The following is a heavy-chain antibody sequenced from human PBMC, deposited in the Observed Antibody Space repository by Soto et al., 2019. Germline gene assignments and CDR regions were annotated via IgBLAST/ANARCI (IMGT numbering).Heavy chain of an antibody. J-gene: IGHJ5*02. V-gene: IGHV3-23*01. D-gene: IGHD3-10*01. CDR2: ISGNGIAT. Sequence: GGSLRLSCEAPGSIFSDHAMSWVRQAPGKGLEWVSAISGNGIATYYADSVKGRFTISRDNSKNTLYLQMNRLRAGDTAVYYCARDAISMVRGANNWFDPWGQGTLVTVSS. CDR1: GSIFSDHA. CDR3: ARDAISMVRGANNWFDP.